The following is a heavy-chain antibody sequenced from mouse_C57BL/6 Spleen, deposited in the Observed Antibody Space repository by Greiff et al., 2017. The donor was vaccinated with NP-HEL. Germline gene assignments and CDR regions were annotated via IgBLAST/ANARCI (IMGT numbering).Heavy chain of an antibody. V-gene: IGHV1-72*01. Sequence: QVQLQQPGAELVKPGASVKLSCKASGYTFTSYWMHWVKQRPGRGLEWIGGIDPNSGGTKYNVKFKSKATLTVDKPSSTAYMQLSSLTSEDSAVYYCATGGGNYAMDYWGQGTSVTVSS. CDR1: GYTFTSYW. CDR3: ATGGGNYAMDY. CDR2: IDPNSGGT. J-gene: IGHJ4*01.